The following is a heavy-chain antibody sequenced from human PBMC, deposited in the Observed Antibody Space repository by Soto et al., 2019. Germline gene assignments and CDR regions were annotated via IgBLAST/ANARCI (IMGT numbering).Heavy chain of an antibody. J-gene: IGHJ2*01. D-gene: IGHD3-10*01. CDR3: ARDRARGIELWFQASWSFDL. V-gene: IGHV1-69*01. CDR1: GGTFNNYV. Sequence: QVQLVQSGAELKKPGSSVRVSCKTSGGTFNNYVISWIRQAPGQGLEWMGGIIPVFGTAHYAQKFQGRVTITADASTSTAYMEVTRLRSEDTAVYYCARDRARGIELWFQASWSFDLWGRGTLVTVSS. CDR2: IIPVFGTA.